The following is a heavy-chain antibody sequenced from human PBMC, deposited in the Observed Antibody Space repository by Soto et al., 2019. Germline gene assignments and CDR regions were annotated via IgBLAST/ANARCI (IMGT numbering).Heavy chain of an antibody. J-gene: IGHJ4*02. D-gene: IGHD1-1*01. Sequence: GGSLRLSCAASGFTFSSYGMHWVRQAPGKGLEWVAVIWYDGSNKYYADSVKGRFTISRDNSKNTLYLQMNSLRAEDTAVYYCAREGTLKTNPHWGQGTQVTVSS. V-gene: IGHV3-33*01. CDR3: AREGTLKTNPH. CDR2: IWYDGSNK. CDR1: GFTFSSYG.